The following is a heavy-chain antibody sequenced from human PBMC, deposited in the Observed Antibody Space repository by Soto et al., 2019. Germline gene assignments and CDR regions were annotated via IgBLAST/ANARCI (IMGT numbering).Heavy chain of an antibody. D-gene: IGHD5-12*01. CDR2: IYYSGTS. CDR1: GGSISTSAYY. V-gene: IGHV4-39*01. CDR3: ASRVEGLYSGNDRYYFDY. Sequence: NPSETLSLTCTVSGGSISTSAYYWGWIRQPPGKGLEWIGTIYYSGTSYHNPSLKSRVTISVDTSKNQFSLTLTSVTAADTAVYYCASRVEGLYSGNDRYYFDYWGQGTLVTVSS. J-gene: IGHJ4*02.